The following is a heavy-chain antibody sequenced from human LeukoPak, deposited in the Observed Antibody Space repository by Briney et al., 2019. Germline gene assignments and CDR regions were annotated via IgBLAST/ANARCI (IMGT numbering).Heavy chain of an antibody. J-gene: IGHJ3*02. V-gene: IGHV3-21*01. CDR3: ASLYDSSGYGAFDI. CDR1: GFTFSSYS. CDR2: ISSSSSYI. D-gene: IGHD3-22*01. Sequence: GGSLRLSCAASGFTFSSYSMTWVRQAPGKGLEWVSSISSSSSYIYYADSVKGRFTISRDNAKNSLYLQMNSLRAEDTAVYYCASLYDSSGYGAFDIWGQGTMVTVSS.